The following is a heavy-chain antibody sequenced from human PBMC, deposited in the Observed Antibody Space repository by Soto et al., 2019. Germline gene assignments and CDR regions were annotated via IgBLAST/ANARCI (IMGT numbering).Heavy chain of an antibody. CDR1: GYTFTSYA. J-gene: IGHJ4*02. CDR3: ARDLWPHDPFDY. D-gene: IGHD2-21*01. CDR2: INAGNGNT. V-gene: IGHV1-3*01. Sequence: GASVKVSCKASGYTFTSYAMHWVRQAPGQRLEWMGWINAGNGNTKYSQKFQGRVTITRDTSASTAYMELSSLRSEDTAVYYCARDLWPHDPFDYWGQGTLVTVSS.